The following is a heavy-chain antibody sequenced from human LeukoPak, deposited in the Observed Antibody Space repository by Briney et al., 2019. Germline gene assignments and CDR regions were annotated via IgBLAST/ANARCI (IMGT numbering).Heavy chain of an antibody. V-gene: IGHV1-46*01. CDR3: ARDLSPGTVTIFNY. Sequence: ASVKVFCKASGYTFTSCYMHWVRQAPGQGLEWMGIINPSAGSTSYAQKFQGRVTMTRDLSTSTVYMELSSLRSEDTAMYYCARDLSPGTVTIFNYWGQGSLVTVSS. D-gene: IGHD4-17*01. J-gene: IGHJ4*02. CDR2: INPSAGST. CDR1: GYTFTSCY.